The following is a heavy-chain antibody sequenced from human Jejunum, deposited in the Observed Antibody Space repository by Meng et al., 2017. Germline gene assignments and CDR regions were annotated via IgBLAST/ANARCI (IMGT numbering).Heavy chain of an antibody. V-gene: IGHV4-30-4*01. Sequence: VQLVESGGGLVQPGGSLRLSCAASGFTFSSNAMSWVRQAPGKGLEWIGYMDYRGSTFYNPSLKSRVTISVDTSKNQFSLKLSSVTAADTAVYFCARGELLWDYWGQGTLVTASS. CDR3: ARGELLWDY. J-gene: IGHJ4*02. CDR1: GFTFSSNA. D-gene: IGHD2-2*01. CDR2: MDYRGST.